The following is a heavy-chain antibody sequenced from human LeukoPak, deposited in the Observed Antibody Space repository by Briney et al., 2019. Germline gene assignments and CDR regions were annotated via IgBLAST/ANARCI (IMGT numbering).Heavy chain of an antibody. CDR3: ARDYYGSGSYLDY. CDR2: IYYSGST. CDR1: GGSISSGGYY. V-gene: IGHV4-31*03. Sequence: PSQTLSLTCTVSGGSISSGGYYWSWIRQHPGKGLEWIGYIYYSGSTYYNPSLKSRVTISVDTSKNQFSLKLSSVTAADTAVYYCARDYYGSGSYLDYWGQGTLVTVSS. D-gene: IGHD3-10*01. J-gene: IGHJ4*02.